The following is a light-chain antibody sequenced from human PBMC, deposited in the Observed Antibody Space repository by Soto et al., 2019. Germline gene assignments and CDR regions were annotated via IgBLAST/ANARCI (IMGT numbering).Light chain of an antibody. CDR3: QQYGSSPNT. CDR1: QSVSSSY. Sequence: EIVLTQSPGTLSLSPGERATLSCRASQSVSSSYLAWYQQKSGQAPRLLIYGASSRATGIPDRFSGSGSGTDFTLTISRLEHEEFAVYDCQQYGSSPNTFGGGTKVEIK. CDR2: GAS. J-gene: IGKJ4*01. V-gene: IGKV3-20*01.